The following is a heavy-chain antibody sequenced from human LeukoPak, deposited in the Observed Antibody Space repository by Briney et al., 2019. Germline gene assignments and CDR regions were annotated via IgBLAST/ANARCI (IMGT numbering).Heavy chain of an antibody. CDR1: GGSISSGDYY. CDR3: ASESSGSYYADDY. V-gene: IGHV4-30-4*01. CDR2: IYYSGST. J-gene: IGHJ4*02. D-gene: IGHD1-26*01. Sequence: SQTLSLTCAVSGGSISSGDYYWSWIRQPPGKGLEWIGYIYYSGSTYYNPSLKSRVTISVDTSKNQFSLKLSFVTAADTAVYYCASESSGSYYADDYWGQGTLVTVSS.